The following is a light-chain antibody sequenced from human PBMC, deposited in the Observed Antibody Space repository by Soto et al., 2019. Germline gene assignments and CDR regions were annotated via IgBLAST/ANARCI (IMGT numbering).Light chain of an antibody. CDR2: AAS. CDR1: QDISSY. Sequence: DIHFTQSPSFLSPYPVTIVPITWLVSQDISSYLAWYLQKPGRAPKLLIYAASTLQSGVPSRFSGSGSGTDFTLTISSLQPEDFATYYCQQSYSTPRTFGQGTKVDIK. CDR3: QQSYSTPRT. J-gene: IGKJ1*01. V-gene: IGKV1-39*01.